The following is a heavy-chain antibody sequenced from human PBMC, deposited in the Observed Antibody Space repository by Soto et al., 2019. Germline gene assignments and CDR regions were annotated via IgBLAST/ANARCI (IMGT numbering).Heavy chain of an antibody. CDR1: GFTFSSYS. V-gene: IGHV3-21*01. J-gene: IGHJ4*02. D-gene: IGHD3-10*01. Sequence: GGSLRLSCAASGFTFSSYSMNWVRQAPGKGLEWVSSISSSSSYIYYADSVKGRFTISRDNAKNSLYLQMNSLRAEDTAVYYCASLITMVRGVIRSGPSWDYWGQGTLVTVSS. CDR3: ASLITMVRGVIRSGPSWDY. CDR2: ISSSSSYI.